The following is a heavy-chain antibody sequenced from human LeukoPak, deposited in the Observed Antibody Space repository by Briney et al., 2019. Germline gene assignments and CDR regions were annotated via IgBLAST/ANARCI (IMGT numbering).Heavy chain of an antibody. CDR1: GGTFSSYA. D-gene: IGHD1-7*01. J-gene: IGHJ6*02. CDR3: AREPTGLELRLYYYGMDV. V-gene: IGHV1-69*04. CDR2: IIPILGIA. Sequence: ASVKVSCKASGGTFSSYAISWVRQAPGQWLEWMGRIIPILGIANYAQKFQGRVTITADKSTSTAYMELSSLRSEDTAVYYCAREPTGLELRLYYYGMDVWGQGTTVTVSS.